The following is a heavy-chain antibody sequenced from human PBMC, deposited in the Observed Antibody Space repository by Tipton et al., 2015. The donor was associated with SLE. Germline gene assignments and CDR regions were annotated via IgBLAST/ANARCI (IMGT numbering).Heavy chain of an antibody. V-gene: IGHV3-33*03. D-gene: IGHD4-11*01. CDR2: IWYDGSNK. Sequence: SLRLSCAASGFTFSSYGMHWVRQAPGKGLEWEAVIWYDGSNKYYADSVKGRFTISRDNAKNSLYLQMNSLRAEDTALYYCAKRLPDGAFDIWGQGTMVTFSS. CDR1: GFTFSSYG. CDR3: AKRLPDGAFDI. J-gene: IGHJ3*02.